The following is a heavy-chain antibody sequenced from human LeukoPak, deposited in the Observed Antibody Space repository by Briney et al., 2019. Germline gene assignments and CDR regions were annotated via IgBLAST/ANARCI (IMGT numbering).Heavy chain of an antibody. V-gene: IGHV4-59*01. CDR1: GGSISSYY. J-gene: IGHJ5*02. D-gene: IGHD6-13*01. Sequence: SETLSLTCTVSGGSISSYYWSWIRQPPGKGLEWIGYIYYSGSTNYNPSLKSRVTISVDTSKNQFSLKPSSVTAADTAVYYCARGRRAAAGTGWFDHWGQGTLVTVSS. CDR3: ARGRRAAAGTGWFDH. CDR2: IYYSGST.